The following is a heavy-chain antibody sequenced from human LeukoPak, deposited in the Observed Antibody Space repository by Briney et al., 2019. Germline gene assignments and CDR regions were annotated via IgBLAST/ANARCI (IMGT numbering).Heavy chain of an antibody. Sequence: ASVKVSCKASGYTFTSYAMHWVRQAPGQRLEWMGWINAGNGNTKYSQKFQGRVTITRDTSASTAYMELSSLRSEDTAVYYCARDYSGSYWFDPWGQGTLVTVSS. CDR1: GYTFTSYA. CDR2: INAGNGNT. CDR3: ARDYSGSYWFDP. J-gene: IGHJ5*02. V-gene: IGHV1-3*01. D-gene: IGHD1-26*01.